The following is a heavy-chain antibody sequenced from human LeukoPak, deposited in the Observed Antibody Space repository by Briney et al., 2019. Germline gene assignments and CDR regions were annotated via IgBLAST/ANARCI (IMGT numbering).Heavy chain of an antibody. CDR1: GGSVSSDNYS. V-gene: IGHV4-30-2*01. J-gene: IGHJ5*02. D-gene: IGHD3-22*01. Sequence: SETLSLTCTVSGGSVSSDNYSWSWIRQPPGKGLEWIGYIYHSGSTYYNPSLKSRVTISVDRSKNQFSLKLSSVTAADTAVYYCASGARDYYDSSGSRSWFDPWGQGTLVTVSS. CDR2: IYHSGST. CDR3: ASGARDYYDSSGSRSWFDP.